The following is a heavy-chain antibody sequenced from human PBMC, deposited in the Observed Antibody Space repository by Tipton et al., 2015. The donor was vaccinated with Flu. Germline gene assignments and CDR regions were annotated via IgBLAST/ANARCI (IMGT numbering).Heavy chain of an antibody. V-gene: IGHV3-30-3*01. J-gene: IGHJ6*02. CDR2: ISYDGSNK. CDR3: ARENTWIQLWLEGVGMDV. D-gene: IGHD5-18*01. Sequence: SLRLSCAASGFTFSSYAMHWVRQAPGKGLEWVAVISYDGSNKYYADSVKGRFTISRDNSKNTLYLQMNSLRAEDTAVYYCARENTWIQLWLEGVGMDVWGQGTTVTVSS. CDR1: GFTFSSYA.